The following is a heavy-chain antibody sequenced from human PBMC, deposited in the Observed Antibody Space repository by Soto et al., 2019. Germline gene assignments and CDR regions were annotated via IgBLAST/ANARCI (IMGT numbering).Heavy chain of an antibody. CDR3: VRDVNDSSGSQGFDY. J-gene: IGHJ4*02. D-gene: IGHD3-22*01. Sequence: SETLSLTCTVSGGSMRNYYWSWIRQRPGKGLEWIGYIHYSGDSYDNPSLTSRITMSMDVSKNQFSLNLRSVTAADTAIYYCVRDVNDSSGSQGFDYWGQGTLVTVSS. CDR2: IHYSGDS. CDR1: GGSMRNYY. V-gene: IGHV4-31*02.